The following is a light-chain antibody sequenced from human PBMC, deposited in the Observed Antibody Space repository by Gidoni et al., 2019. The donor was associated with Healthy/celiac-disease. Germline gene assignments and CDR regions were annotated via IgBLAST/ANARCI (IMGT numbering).Light chain of an antibody. CDR3: QQYNNWAT. Sequence: EIVMTQSTATLSVSPGERATLSCSASQSVSSNLAWYQQKPGQGPRLFIYGATTSATGITARFSGSGSGIEFTLTISSLQYEDFAVYYCQQYNNWATFXQXTRLEIK. CDR1: QSVSSN. J-gene: IGKJ5*01. CDR2: GAT. V-gene: IGKV3-15*01.